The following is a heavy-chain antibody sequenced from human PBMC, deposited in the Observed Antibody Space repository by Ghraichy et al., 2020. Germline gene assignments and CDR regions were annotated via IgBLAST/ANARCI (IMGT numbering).Heavy chain of an antibody. CDR2: IKQDGSET. CDR1: GLTFSRFW. Sequence: GGSLRLSCAASGLTFSRFWMSWARQTPRKGLEWVANIKQDGSETNYVDSVKGRFTISSDNAKNSLYLQMNSLRADDTAIYYWASGGHLDYWGQGSLITVSS. J-gene: IGHJ4*02. D-gene: IGHD3-16*01. CDR3: ASGGHLDY. V-gene: IGHV3-7*01.